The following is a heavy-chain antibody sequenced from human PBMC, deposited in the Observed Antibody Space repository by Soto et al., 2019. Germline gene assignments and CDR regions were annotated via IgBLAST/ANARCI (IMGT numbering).Heavy chain of an antibody. D-gene: IGHD3-10*01. CDR2: IYYSGST. Sequence: QVQLQESGPGLVKPSETLSLTCTVSGGSVSSGSYYWSWIRQPPGKGLEWIGYIYYSGSTNYNPSLKCRVTRSVDTSQNQFSLKLSSVTAADTAVYYCARDQTTWYYYGSGNEYGGLGMYVLGQGTTVTVSS. V-gene: IGHV4-61*01. J-gene: IGHJ6*02. CDR1: GGSVSSGSYY. CDR3: ARDQTTWYYYGSGNEYGGLGMYV.